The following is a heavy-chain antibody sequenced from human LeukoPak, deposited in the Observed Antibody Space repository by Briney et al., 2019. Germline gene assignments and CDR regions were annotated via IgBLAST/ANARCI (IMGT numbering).Heavy chain of an antibody. V-gene: IGHV4-4*02. Sequence: SGTLSLTCAVSGGSMRSSNWWGWVRPPPGKGLEGIGEIYHSGSTNYNPSLKSRVTISVDKSKNQFSLKLSSVTAADTAVYYCARVGQQLAKDAFDIWGQGTMVTVSS. D-gene: IGHD6-13*01. CDR1: GGSMRSSNW. CDR3: ARVGQQLAKDAFDI. CDR2: IYHSGST. J-gene: IGHJ3*02.